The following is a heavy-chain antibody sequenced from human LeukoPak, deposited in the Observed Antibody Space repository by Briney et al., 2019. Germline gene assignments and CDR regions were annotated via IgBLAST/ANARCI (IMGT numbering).Heavy chain of an antibody. CDR2: ISWNSGSI. J-gene: IGHJ4*02. Sequence: PGRSLRLSCAASGFTFDDYAMHWVRQAPGKGLEWVSGISWNSGSIGYADSVKGRFTISRDNAKNSLYLQMNSLRAEDTALYYCARDSLLTIFGPSGGPFDYWGQGTLVTVSS. CDR3: ARDSLLTIFGPSGGPFDY. D-gene: IGHD3-3*01. CDR1: GFTFDDYA. V-gene: IGHV3-9*01.